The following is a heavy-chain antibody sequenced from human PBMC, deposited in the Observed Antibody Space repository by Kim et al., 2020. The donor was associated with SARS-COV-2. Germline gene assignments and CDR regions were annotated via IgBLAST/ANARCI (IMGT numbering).Heavy chain of an antibody. Sequence: RFTISRDNSKNTLYLQMNSLRAEDTAVYYCAKGWYDYVWGSYRASTNFDYWGQGTLVTVSS. CDR3: AKGWYDYVWGSYRASTNFDY. J-gene: IGHJ4*02. V-gene: IGHV3-23*01. D-gene: IGHD3-16*02.